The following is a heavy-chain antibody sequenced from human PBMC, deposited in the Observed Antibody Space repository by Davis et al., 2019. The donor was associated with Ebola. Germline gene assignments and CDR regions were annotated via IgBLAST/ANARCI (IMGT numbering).Heavy chain of an antibody. CDR2: ISGDAAST. J-gene: IGHJ4*02. D-gene: IGHD3-10*01. CDR1: EFTFRRYA. CDR3: AKDPGGYYSNFDY. V-gene: IGHV3-23*01. Sequence: GESLKISSAASEFTFRRYAMSWVRQAPGKGLEWVSTISGDAASTYYADSVKGRFTISRDNSKNTLYLQMNSLRAEDTALYYCAKDPGGYYSNFDYWGQGTLVTVSS.